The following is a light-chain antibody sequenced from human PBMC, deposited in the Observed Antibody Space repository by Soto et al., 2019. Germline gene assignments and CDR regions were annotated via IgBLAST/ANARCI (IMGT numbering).Light chain of an antibody. V-gene: IGLV1-47*01. CDR3: TVWDDSLRGRL. CDR2: RNN. J-gene: IGLJ2*01. CDR1: SSNIEENY. Sequence: QSVLTQPPSASGTPGQRVTISCSGASSNIEENYVYWYQKLPGTAPRRLIYRNNQRPSGVPDRFSGSKSGTSATLSISALRSEDEADYYCTVWDDSLRGRLFGGGTKVTVL.